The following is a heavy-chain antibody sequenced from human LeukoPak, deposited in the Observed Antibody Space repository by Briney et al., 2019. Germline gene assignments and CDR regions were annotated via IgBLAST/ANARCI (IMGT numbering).Heavy chain of an antibody. CDR2: ISSSGDAT. CDR1: GFTFSNYA. D-gene: IGHD1-26*01. V-gene: IGHV3-23*01. J-gene: IGHJ4*02. CDR3: AKDWGRGRIDFDD. Sequence: HPGGSLRLSCAGSGFTFSNYAMTWVRQAPGKGLEWVSTISSSGDATYSADSVKGRFPISRDNSKNTLYLQMNSLRADDTAVYYCAKDWGRGRIDFDDWGQGTLVTVSS.